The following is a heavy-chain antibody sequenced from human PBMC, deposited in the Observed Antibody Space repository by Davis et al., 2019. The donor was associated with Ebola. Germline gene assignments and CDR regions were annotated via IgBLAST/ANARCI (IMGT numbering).Heavy chain of an antibody. J-gene: IGHJ6*02. Sequence: GESLKISCAASGFTFSSYAMSWVRQAPGKGLEWVAVISYDGSNKYYADSVKGRFTISRDNSKNTLYLQMNSLRAEDTAVYYCAKDGRYSYYYGMDVWGQGTTVTVSS. CDR3: AKDGRYSYYYGMDV. D-gene: IGHD1-26*01. CDR2: ISYDGSNK. CDR1: GFTFSSYA. V-gene: IGHV3-30-3*01.